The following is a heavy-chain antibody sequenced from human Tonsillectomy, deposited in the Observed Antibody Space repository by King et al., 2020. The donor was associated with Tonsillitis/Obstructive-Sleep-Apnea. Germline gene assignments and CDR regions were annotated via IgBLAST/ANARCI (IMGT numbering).Heavy chain of an antibody. Sequence: VQLVESGGGLVQPGGSLRLSCAASGFTFSSYWMHWVRQAPGKGLVWVSRINSDGSRTTYADSVKGRFTISRDNAKNTLYLQMNSLRAEDTAVYYCARGGVRVPAALFYRDVWGKGTTVTVSS. J-gene: IGHJ6*03. CDR1: GFTFSSYW. CDR2: INSDGSRT. CDR3: ARGGVRVPAALFYRDV. D-gene: IGHD2-2*01. V-gene: IGHV3-74*01.